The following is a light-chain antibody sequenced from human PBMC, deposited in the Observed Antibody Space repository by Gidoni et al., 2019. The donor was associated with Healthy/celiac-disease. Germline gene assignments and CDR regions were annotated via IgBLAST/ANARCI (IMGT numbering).Light chain of an antibody. CDR3: QQLNSYPPT. Sequence: DIQLTQSPSFLSASVGDRVTITCRASQGISSYLAWYQPKPGKAPKLLIYAASTLQSGVPSRFSGSGSGTEFTLTISSLQPEDFATYYCQQLNSYPPTFGGGTKVEIK. J-gene: IGKJ4*01. V-gene: IGKV1-9*01. CDR1: QGISSY. CDR2: AAS.